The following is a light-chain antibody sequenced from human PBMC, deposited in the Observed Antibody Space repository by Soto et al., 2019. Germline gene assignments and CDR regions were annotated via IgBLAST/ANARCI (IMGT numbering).Light chain of an antibody. Sequence: DIVLTQSPGTLSLSPGERATLSCRASQSVSSSYLAWYQQKPGQAPRLLIYGTSSRATGIPDRFSCSGSGTDFTLTISRLEPEDFAVYYCQQYGSSPPLFTFGPGTKVDIK. V-gene: IGKV3-20*01. J-gene: IGKJ3*01. CDR1: QSVSSSY. CDR3: QQYGSSPPLFT. CDR2: GTS.